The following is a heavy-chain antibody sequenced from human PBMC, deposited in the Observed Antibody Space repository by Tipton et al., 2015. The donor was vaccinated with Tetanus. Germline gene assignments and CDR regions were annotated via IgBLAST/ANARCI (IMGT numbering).Heavy chain of an antibody. CDR2: IYSSGTT. CDR3: ARDRATLDLYGLDV. V-gene: IGHV4-4*07. J-gene: IGHJ6*02. CDR1: GGSIIGWY. Sequence: TLSLTCTVSGGSIIGWYWTWIRQSAGKGLEWIGRIYSSGTTDYNPSLTSRVTMSVDTSKNEVSLKLSSVTAADTAVYYCARDRATLDLYGLDVWGLGTTVTVPS.